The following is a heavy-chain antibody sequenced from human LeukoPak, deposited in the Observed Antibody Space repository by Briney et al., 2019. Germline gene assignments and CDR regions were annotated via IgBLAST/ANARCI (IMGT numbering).Heavy chain of an antibody. Sequence: GGSLRLSCAASGFTFSSYGMHRVRQAPGKGLEWVAVISYDGSNKYYADSVKGRFTISRDNSKNTLYLQMNSLRAEDTAVYYCAKAPTSGYSSSWVDYWGQGTLVTVSS. CDR2: ISYDGSNK. CDR1: GFTFSSYG. V-gene: IGHV3-30*18. D-gene: IGHD6-13*01. J-gene: IGHJ4*02. CDR3: AKAPTSGYSSSWVDY.